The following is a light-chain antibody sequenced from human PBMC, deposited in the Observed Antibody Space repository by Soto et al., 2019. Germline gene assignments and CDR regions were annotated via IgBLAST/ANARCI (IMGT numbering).Light chain of an antibody. Sequence: EIVLTQSPGTLSLSPGERATLSCRASQSVSSSYLAWYQQKPGQAPRLLIYGASSRATGIPDRFSGSGAGTDFTLTISRLEPEDFEVDYCQQYGSSRITFGEGTRLEI. J-gene: IGKJ5*01. V-gene: IGKV3-20*01. CDR2: GAS. CDR1: QSVSSSY. CDR3: QQYGSSRIT.